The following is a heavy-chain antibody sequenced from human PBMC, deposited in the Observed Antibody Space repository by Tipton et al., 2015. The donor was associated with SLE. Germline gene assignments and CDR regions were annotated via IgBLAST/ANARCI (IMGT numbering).Heavy chain of an antibody. D-gene: IGHD6-19*01. CDR3: ARQGGGWYSY. J-gene: IGHJ4*02. V-gene: IGHV4-59*05. CDR1: GGSISSYY. Sequence: TLSLTCTVSGGSISSYYWSWIRQPPGKGLEWIGSIYYSGSTHYNPSLKSRVTISVDTSKNQFSLKLSSVTAADTAVYYCARQGGGWYSYWGQGTLVTVSS. CDR2: IYYSGST.